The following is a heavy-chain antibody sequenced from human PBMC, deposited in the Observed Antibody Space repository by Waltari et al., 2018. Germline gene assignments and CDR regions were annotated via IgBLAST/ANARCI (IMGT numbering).Heavy chain of an antibody. CDR2: ISPNRSNS. CDR1: GYSFSSFA. V-gene: IGHV1-18*01. J-gene: IGHJ4*02. Sequence: QVQLVQSGAEVKKPGASVKVSCEASGYSFSSFAVSWVRQAPGQGLEWMGWISPNRSNSEYSQKFQGRVSLTTDTSTNTAYLDLRSLTSDDTAVYFCARDLSSGYDFLPPFDYWGQGTLVTVSS. CDR3: ARDLSSGYDFLPPFDY. D-gene: IGHD5-12*01.